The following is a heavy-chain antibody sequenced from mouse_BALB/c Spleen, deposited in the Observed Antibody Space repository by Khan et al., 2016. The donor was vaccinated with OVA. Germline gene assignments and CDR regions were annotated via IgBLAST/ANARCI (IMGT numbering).Heavy chain of an antibody. CDR2: IHFSGST. CDR1: GYSITSGYN. J-gene: IGHJ3*01. Sequence: EVQLQESGPDLVKPSQSLSLTCTVSGYSITSGYNWHWIRQFPGNKLEWMGYIHFSGSTSYNQALKSRISITRDTSKNQFFLQLNSVTTDVTSTYYCAGGFPTYWGQGTLVTVSA. V-gene: IGHV3-1*02. CDR3: AGGFPTY.